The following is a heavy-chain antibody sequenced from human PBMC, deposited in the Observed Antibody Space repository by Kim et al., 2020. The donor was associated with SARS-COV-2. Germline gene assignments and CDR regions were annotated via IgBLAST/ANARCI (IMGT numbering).Heavy chain of an antibody. J-gene: IGHJ4*02. CDR3: AREERTYDASGSLLY. CDR1: GGSIGTHY. V-gene: IGHV4-59*11. Sequence: SETLSLTCIVSGGSIGTHYWSWIRQPPGEGLEWIGHSYYSGSTKYNPSLKSRVTISVDTSKNQFSLKLSSVTAADTAVYYCAREERTYDASGSLLYWGPGSLVSVSS. D-gene: IGHD3-10*01. CDR2: SYYSGST.